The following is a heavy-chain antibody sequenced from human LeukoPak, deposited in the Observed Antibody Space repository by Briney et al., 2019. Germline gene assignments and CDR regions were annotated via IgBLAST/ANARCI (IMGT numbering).Heavy chain of an antibody. Sequence: PSETLSLTCTVPGGSVSSGSYYWSWIRQPPGKGLEWIGYIYYSGSTNYNPSLKSRVTISVGTSKNQFSLKLSSVTAADTAVYYCARGIDYYGSGSYPLHFQHWGQGTLVTVSS. J-gene: IGHJ1*01. CDR3: ARGIDYYGSGSYPLHFQH. D-gene: IGHD3-10*01. CDR1: GGSVSSGSYY. CDR2: IYYSGST. V-gene: IGHV4-61*01.